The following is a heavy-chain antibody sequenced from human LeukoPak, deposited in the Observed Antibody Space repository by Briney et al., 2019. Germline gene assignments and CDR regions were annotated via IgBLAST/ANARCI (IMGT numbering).Heavy chain of an antibody. J-gene: IGHJ4*02. CDR2: ISGSGGST. Sequence: GGSLRLSCAASGFTFSSYAMSWVRQAPGKGLEWVSAISGSGGSTYYADSVKGRFTISRDNSKNTLYLQMNSLRAEDTAVYYCAKDLPSYCGGDCPNDYWGQGTLVTVSS. D-gene: IGHD2-21*02. V-gene: IGHV3-23*01. CDR1: GFTFSSYA. CDR3: AKDLPSYCGGDCPNDY.